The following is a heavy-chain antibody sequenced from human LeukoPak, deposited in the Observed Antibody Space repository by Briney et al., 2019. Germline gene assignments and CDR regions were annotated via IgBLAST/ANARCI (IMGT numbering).Heavy chain of an antibody. V-gene: IGHV3-7*01. CDR3: ARVELAYCSSTSCFHLYYYYYYMDV. Sequence: TGGSLRLTCAASGFTFSSYWMSWVRQAPRKGLEWVANIKQDGSENYYVDSVKGRFTISRDNAKNSLYLQMNSLRAEDTAVYYCARVELAYCSSTSCFHLYYYYYYMDVWGKGTTVTVSS. CDR2: IKQDGSEN. J-gene: IGHJ6*03. D-gene: IGHD2-2*01. CDR1: GFTFSSYW.